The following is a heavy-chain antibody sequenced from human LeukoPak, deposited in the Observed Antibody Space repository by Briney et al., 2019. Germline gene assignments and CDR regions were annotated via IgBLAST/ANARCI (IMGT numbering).Heavy chain of an antibody. CDR1: GFTFNTYW. CDR2: IKEDESEK. V-gene: IGHV3-7*01. D-gene: IGHD3/OR15-3a*01. Sequence: GGSLRLSCAASGFTFNTYWMSWVREAPGKGLEWVANIKEDESEKYYVDSVKGRFTISRDNAKNSLYLQMNSLRAEDTAMYYCARVRTLWTYYGMDVWGQGATVTVSS. J-gene: IGHJ6*02. CDR3: ARVRTLWTYYGMDV.